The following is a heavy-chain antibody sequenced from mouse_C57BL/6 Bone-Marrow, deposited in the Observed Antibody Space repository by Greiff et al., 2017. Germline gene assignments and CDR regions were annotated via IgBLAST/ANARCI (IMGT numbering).Heavy chain of an antibody. CDR1: GYTFTSYW. CDR2: INPSSGYT. D-gene: IGHD2-4*01. J-gene: IGHJ4*01. CDR3: VYDYDGYAMDY. Sequence: VKLMESGAELAKPGASVKLSCKASGYTFTSYWMHWVKQRPGQGLEWIGYINPSSGYTKYNQKFKDKATLTADKSSSTAYMQLSSLTSEDSAVYYCVYDYDGYAMDYWGQGTSVTVSS. V-gene: IGHV1-7*01.